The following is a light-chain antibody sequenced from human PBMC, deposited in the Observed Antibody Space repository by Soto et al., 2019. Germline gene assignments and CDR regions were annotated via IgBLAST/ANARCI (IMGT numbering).Light chain of an antibody. CDR3: MQALQTPYT. Sequence: EIVMTQSPPSLTVTPGEPASISCRSSQRLLHSNGNNFLDWYLRKPGQSPQLLIYLGSNRASGVPDRVSGSAAGTDFTLKISRVEAEDVGVYYCMQALQTPYTFGQGTKLEIK. J-gene: IGKJ2*01. V-gene: IGKV2-28*01. CDR2: LGS. CDR1: QRLLHSNGNNF.